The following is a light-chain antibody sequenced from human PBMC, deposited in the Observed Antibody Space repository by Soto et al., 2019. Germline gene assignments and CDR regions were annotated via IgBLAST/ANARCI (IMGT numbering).Light chain of an antibody. CDR2: GAS. J-gene: IGKJ1*01. V-gene: IGKV3-20*01. Sequence: EIVLTQSPGTLSLSPGERATLSCWASQSVTSNYLAWYQQKPGQAPRLLIFGASIRATGLPDRFSGSGSGTDFTLTISRLEPEDFAVYYCHQYGSSPGTFGQGTKVDI. CDR1: QSVTSNY. CDR3: HQYGSSPGT.